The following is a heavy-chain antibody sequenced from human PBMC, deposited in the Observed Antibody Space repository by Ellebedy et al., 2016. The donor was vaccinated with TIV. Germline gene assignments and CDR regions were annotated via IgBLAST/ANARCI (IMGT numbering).Heavy chain of an antibody. Sequence: GGSLRLSXAASGFSFSNFGMSWVRQAPGKGLEWVSSISGSGTNRDYADSVKGRFIISRDNSNNMMFLQMNSLRSEDTAVYYCAKGPVPVLAASGLNQYWGQGTLVTVSS. CDR3: AKGPVPVLAASGLNQY. J-gene: IGHJ1*01. CDR1: GFSFSNFG. CDR2: ISGSGTNR. D-gene: IGHD6-13*01. V-gene: IGHV3-23*01.